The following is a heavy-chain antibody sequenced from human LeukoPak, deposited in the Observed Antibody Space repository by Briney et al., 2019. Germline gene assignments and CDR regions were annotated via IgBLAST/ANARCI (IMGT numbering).Heavy chain of an antibody. CDR3: TRDFINPLPQYYFDY. CDR2: IRSKAYGVTT. CDR1: VFTFGDYA. Sequence: PGGSLRLSCTASVFTFGDYAMSRVRQAPGKGLEWVGFIRSKAYGVTTEYAASVKGIFTISRDDSKSIAYLQMNSMKTEDTAVYYCTRDFINPLPQYYFDYWGQGTLVTVSS. D-gene: IGHD3-10*01. J-gene: IGHJ4*02. V-gene: IGHV3-49*04.